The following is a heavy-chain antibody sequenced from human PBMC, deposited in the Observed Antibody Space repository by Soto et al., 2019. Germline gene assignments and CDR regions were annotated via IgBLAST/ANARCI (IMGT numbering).Heavy chain of an antibody. Sequence: PGGSLRLSCAASGFTFSSYAMSWVRQAPGKGLEWVSAISGSGGSTYYADSVKGRFTISRDNSKNTLYLQMNSLRAEDTAVYYCAKDDDGDDSSGYFWPILGPIFDYWGQGTLVTVSS. CDR1: GFTFSSYA. CDR3: AKDDDGDDSSGYFWPILGPIFDY. CDR2: ISGSGGST. J-gene: IGHJ4*02. D-gene: IGHD3-22*01. V-gene: IGHV3-23*01.